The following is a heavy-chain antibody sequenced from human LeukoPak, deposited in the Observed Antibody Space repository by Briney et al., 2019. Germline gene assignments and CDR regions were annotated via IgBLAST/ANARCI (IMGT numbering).Heavy chain of an antibody. Sequence: KPGGSLRLSCAASGFTLSDYYMSWIRQAPGKGLEWVSYISSSGSTIYYADSVKGRFTISRDNAKNSLYLQMNSLRAEDTAVYYCACSYDFWSGPDYWGQGTLVTVSS. V-gene: IGHV3-11*01. CDR2: ISSSGSTI. J-gene: IGHJ4*02. D-gene: IGHD3-3*01. CDR1: GFTLSDYY. CDR3: ACSYDFWSGPDY.